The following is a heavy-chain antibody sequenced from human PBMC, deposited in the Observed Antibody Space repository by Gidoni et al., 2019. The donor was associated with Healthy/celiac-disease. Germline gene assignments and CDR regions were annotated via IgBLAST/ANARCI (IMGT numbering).Heavy chain of an antibody. CDR1: GYTSTSYY. V-gene: IGHV1-46*01. Sequence: QVQLVQSGAAVMQPGASVKVSCKASGYTSTSYYMHWVRLAPGQGLEWMGIINASGGSTSYAEKFQGRVTMTRDTSTRTVYMELSSLRSEDTAVYYCAREVRFLEWLYMFDPWGQGTLVTVSS. J-gene: IGHJ5*02. CDR2: INASGGST. D-gene: IGHD3-3*01. CDR3: AREVRFLEWLYMFDP.